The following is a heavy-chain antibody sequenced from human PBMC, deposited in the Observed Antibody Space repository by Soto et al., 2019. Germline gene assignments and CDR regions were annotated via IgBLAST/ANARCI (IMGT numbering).Heavy chain of an antibody. CDR3: AKYSGDFPVYNGLNV. Sequence: EVQLVESGGGLVQPGRSLRLSCAASGFSFQNYAMHWVRQAPGKGLEWVSGISWNRGTIGYADSVRGRFTISRDNAKNSLYLQMKRLRVEDTAIYYCAKYSGDFPVYNGLNVWGQGTTVIVSS. CDR2: ISWNRGTI. CDR1: GFSFQNYA. V-gene: IGHV3-9*01. J-gene: IGHJ6*02. D-gene: IGHD7-27*01.